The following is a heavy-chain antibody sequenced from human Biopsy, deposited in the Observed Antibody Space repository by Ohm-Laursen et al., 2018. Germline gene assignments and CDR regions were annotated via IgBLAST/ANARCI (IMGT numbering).Heavy chain of an antibody. V-gene: IGHV4-39*01. J-gene: IGHJ5*02. Sequence: SETLPLTCSVSGDSISASTTSYWAWLRQPPGKGLEWIGSIYNSETTFYNPSLKSRVAISVDTSTNQFSLKVSSVTAADTALYYCARHPTGFWFDPWGHGTLVTVSS. CDR3: ARHPTGFWFDP. CDR2: IYNSETT. CDR1: GDSISASTTSY.